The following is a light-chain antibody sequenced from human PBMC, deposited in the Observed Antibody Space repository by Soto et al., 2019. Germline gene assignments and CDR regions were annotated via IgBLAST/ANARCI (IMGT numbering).Light chain of an antibody. CDR2: GNS. Sequence: QSVLTQPPSVSGAPGQKVTISCTGSSSNIGAGYDVNWYHQLPGTAPKLLIHGNSNRPSWVPDRFSGSKSGTSASLAITGLQAEDEADYFCQSYDSSLSGYVFGTGTKVTVL. CDR1: SSNIGAGYD. J-gene: IGLJ1*01. V-gene: IGLV1-40*01. CDR3: QSYDSSLSGYV.